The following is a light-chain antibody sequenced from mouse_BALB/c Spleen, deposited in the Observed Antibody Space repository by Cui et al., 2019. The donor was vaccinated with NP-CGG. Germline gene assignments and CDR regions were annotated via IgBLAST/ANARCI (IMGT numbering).Light chain of an antibody. J-gene: IGLJ1*01. Sequence: VVVPQEPLPTTSPGETVTLTCRSSTGAVTTSNYANWVQEKPDHLFTGLIGGTNNRAPGVPARFSGSLIGDKAALTITGAQTEDEAIYFCALWYSNHWVFGGGTKLTVL. CDR1: TGAVTTSNY. V-gene: IGLV1*01. CDR2: GTN. CDR3: ALWYSNHWV.